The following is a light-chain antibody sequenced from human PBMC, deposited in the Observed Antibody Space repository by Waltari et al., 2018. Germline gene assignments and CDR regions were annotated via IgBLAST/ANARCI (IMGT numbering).Light chain of an antibody. CDR2: SAS. CDR3: QQTYSVPHT. Sequence: IQMAQSPPSLSASVGDRVNITCRASQRVSSYLNWLQQKSGKAPQVLFYSASSLQPGAPSRFSGSGSGTDFTLTISSLQPEDFATYYCQQTYSVPHTFGQGTKLEIK. J-gene: IGKJ2*01. V-gene: IGKV1-39*01. CDR1: QRVSSY.